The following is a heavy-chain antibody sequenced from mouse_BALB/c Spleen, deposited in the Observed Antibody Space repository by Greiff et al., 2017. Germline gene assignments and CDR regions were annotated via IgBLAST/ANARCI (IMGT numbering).Heavy chain of an antibody. D-gene: IGHD3-3*01. CDR1: GFSLTSYG. V-gene: IGHV2-9*02. Sequence: QVQLKESGPGLVAPSQSLSITCTVSGFSLTSYGVHWVRQPPGKGLEWLGVIWDGGSTNYNSALMSRLSISKDNSKSQVFLKMNSLQTDDTAMYYCAREGGTGFAYWGQGTLVTVSA. CDR3: AREGGTGFAY. J-gene: IGHJ3*01. CDR2: IWDGGST.